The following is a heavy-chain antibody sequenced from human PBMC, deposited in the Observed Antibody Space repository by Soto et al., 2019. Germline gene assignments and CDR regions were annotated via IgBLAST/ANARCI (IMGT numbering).Heavy chain of an antibody. CDR1: GYTFTSYD. D-gene: IGHD2-15*01. Sequence: ASVKVSCKASGYTFTSYDINWVRQATGQGLEWMGWMNPNSGNTGYAQKFQGRVTMTRNTSISTAYMELSSLRSEDTAVYYCARGVLGYSGWGKNWFDPWGQGTLVTVSS. V-gene: IGHV1-8*01. J-gene: IGHJ5*02. CDR2: MNPNSGNT. CDR3: ARGVLGYSGWGKNWFDP.